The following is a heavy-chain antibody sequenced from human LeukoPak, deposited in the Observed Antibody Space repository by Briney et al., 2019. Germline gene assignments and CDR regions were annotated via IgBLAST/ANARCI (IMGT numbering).Heavy chain of an antibody. Sequence: ASVKVSCKASGYTFTSYDINWVRQATGQGLEWMGWMNPNSGNTGYAQRFQGRVTMTRRTSISTVYMELSGLRSEDTAVYYCARGPSMADYWGQGTLVTVSS. CDR2: MNPNSGNT. CDR1: GYTFTSYD. V-gene: IGHV1-8*01. CDR3: ARGPSMADY. D-gene: IGHD2-2*01. J-gene: IGHJ4*02.